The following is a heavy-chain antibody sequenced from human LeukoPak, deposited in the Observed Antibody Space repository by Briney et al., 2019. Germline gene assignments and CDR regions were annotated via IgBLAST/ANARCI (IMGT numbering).Heavy chain of an antibody. Sequence: GASVKVSCKASGYTFSSYDISWLRQAPGQGLEWMGRISGFNGNTNYAQKFQGRVTMTRDTSTSTVYMELSSLRSEDTAVYYCARIDYSNYGWGQGTLVTVSS. D-gene: IGHD4-11*01. CDR2: ISGFNGNT. V-gene: IGHV1-18*01. CDR3: ARIDYSNYG. CDR1: GYTFSSYD. J-gene: IGHJ4*02.